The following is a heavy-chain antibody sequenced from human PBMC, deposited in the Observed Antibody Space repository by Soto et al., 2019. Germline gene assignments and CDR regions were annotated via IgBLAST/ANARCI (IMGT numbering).Heavy chain of an antibody. CDR3: ARDSYDFWSGYYTGAYYYGMDV. D-gene: IGHD3-3*01. CDR2: ISSSSSTI. V-gene: IGHV3-48*02. CDR1: GFTFSSYS. Sequence: GSLRLSCAASGFTFSSYSMNWVRQAPGKGLEWVSYISSSSSTIYYADSVKGRFTISRDNAKNSLYLQMNSLRDEDTAVYYCARDSYDFWSGYYTGAYYYGMDVWGQGTTVTVSS. J-gene: IGHJ6*02.